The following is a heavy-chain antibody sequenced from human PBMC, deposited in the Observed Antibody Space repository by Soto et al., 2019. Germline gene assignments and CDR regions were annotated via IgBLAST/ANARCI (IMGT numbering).Heavy chain of an antibody. D-gene: IGHD6-19*01. V-gene: IGHV1-46*01. Sequence: GASVKVSCKASGYTFTSYYMHWVRQAPGQGLEWMGIINPSGGSTSYAQKFQGRVTMTRDTSTSTVYMELSSLRSEDTAVYYCARVKRIAVAADAFDIWGQGTMVTVSS. J-gene: IGHJ3*02. CDR1: GYTFTSYY. CDR2: INPSGGST. CDR3: ARVKRIAVAADAFDI.